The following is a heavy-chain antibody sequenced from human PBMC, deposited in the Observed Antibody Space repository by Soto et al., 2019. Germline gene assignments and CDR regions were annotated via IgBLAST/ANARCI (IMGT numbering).Heavy chain of an antibody. J-gene: IGHJ4*02. D-gene: IGHD1-1*01. CDR3: AHVYWVAAGIRYYFDY. Sequence: QITLKESGPTLVKPTQTLPLTCTFSGFSLTTDAVGVGWIRQPPGKALEWLALIYWDDDKRYSPGQKSRLTITKDASRNQVVLTLTNMDPADTATYYCAHVYWVAAGIRYYFDYWGQGTLVTVSS. V-gene: IGHV2-5*02. CDR2: IYWDDDK. CDR1: GFSLTTDAVG.